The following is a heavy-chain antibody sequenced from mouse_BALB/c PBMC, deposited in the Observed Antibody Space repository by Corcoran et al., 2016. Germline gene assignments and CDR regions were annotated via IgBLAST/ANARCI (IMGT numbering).Heavy chain of an antibody. V-gene: IGHV1S34*01. CDR1: GYSFTGYY. J-gene: IGHJ2*01. D-gene: IGHD3-1*01. CDR3: ARGAIKNYFDY. CDR2: ISCYNGAT. Sequence: LVKTGASVKISCKASGYSFTGYYMHWVKQSHGKSLEWIGYISCYNGATSYNQKFKGKATFTVDTSSSTVYMQFNSLTSEDSAVYYCARGAIKNYFDYWGQGTTLTVSS.